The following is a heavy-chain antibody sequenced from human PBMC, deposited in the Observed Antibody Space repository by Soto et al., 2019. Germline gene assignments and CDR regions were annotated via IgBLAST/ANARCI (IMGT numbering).Heavy chain of an antibody. Sequence: QITLKESGPTVVKPTETLTLTCTFSGFSLTTSGVGVGWVRQSPGKAPEWLALIYWDDDKRYNTSLKSRLTITKDTSKNQVVLTMANVDPADTATYYCAHRVLRTVFGLVTTTAIYFDFWGQGTPVVVSS. CDR1: GFSLTTSGVG. CDR2: IYWDDDK. J-gene: IGHJ4*02. CDR3: AHRVLRTVFGLVTTTAIYFDF. D-gene: IGHD3-3*01. V-gene: IGHV2-5*02.